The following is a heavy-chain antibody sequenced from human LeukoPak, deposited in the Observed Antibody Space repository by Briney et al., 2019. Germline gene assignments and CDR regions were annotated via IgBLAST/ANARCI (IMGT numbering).Heavy chain of an antibody. V-gene: IGHV3-49*04. CDR3: TRASRTYYDILTGYYSAIYFDS. CDR2: ISSNANGGTT. J-gene: IGHJ4*02. CDR1: GFTFGDNA. D-gene: IGHD3-9*01. Sequence: PGGSLRLSCTASGFTFGDNAMSWVRQAPGKGLEWVGFISSNANGGTTEYAAAVNGSFTISREYTKSIAYLKMTSLKPKNTALDYCTRASRTYYDILTGYYSAIYFDSWGQGTLVTVSS.